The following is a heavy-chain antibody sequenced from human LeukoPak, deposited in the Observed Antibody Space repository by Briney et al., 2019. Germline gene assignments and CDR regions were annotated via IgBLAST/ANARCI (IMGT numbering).Heavy chain of an antibody. CDR1: RFTFSSYA. CDR3: AKTRDDYNFFDY. J-gene: IGHJ4*02. V-gene: IGHV3-23*01. CDR2: ISGSGDNT. D-gene: IGHD5-24*01. Sequence: GGPLRLSCAASRFTFSSYAMSWVRQAPGKGLEWVSVISGSGDNTYYADSVKGRFTISRDNSKNTLYSQMNSLRAEDTAVYYCAKTRDDYNFFDYWGQGTLVTVSS.